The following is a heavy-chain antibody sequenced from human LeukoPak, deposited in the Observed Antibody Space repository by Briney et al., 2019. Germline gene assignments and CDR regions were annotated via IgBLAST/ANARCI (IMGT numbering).Heavy chain of an antibody. V-gene: IGHV3-53*01. J-gene: IGHJ4*02. CDR1: GFTVSSNY. Sequence: GGSLRLSCAVSGFTVSSNYMSWVRQAPGKGLEWVSVIYGGVSTYYADSVKGRFTISRDNSKNTLYLQMNSLRAEDTAMYYCAVHYDYVWGTYRSREDYWGQGTLVTVSS. CDR2: IYGGVST. CDR3: AVHYDYVWGTYRSREDY. D-gene: IGHD3-16*02.